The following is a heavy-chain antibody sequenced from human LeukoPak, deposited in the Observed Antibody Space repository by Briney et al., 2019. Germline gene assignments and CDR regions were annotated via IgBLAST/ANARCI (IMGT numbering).Heavy chain of an antibody. D-gene: IGHD6-13*01. CDR3: AKDYGYSSSWYDY. V-gene: IGHV3-9*01. J-gene: IGHJ4*02. Sequence: GRSLRLSCEASGFTFDDYGMHWVRQAPGKGLEWVSSISWNSASVGYVDSAKGRFTISRDNAKKTLYLQMNSLRAEDTAPYYCAKDYGYSSSWYDYWGQGTLVTVSS. CDR2: ISWNSASV. CDR1: GFTFDDYG.